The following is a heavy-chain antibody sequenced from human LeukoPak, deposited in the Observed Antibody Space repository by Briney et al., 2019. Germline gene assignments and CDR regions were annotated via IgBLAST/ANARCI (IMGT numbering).Heavy chain of an antibody. CDR2: IYYSGST. CDR1: GGSISSYY. J-gene: IGHJ3*02. Sequence: SETLSLTSTVSGGSISSYYWSWIRQPPGKGLEWIGYIYYSGSTNYNPSLKSRVTISVDTSKNQFSLKLSSVTAADTAVYYCARGRYCSSTSCYYAFDIWGQGTMVTVSS. V-gene: IGHV4-59*12. CDR3: ARGRYCSSTSCYYAFDI. D-gene: IGHD2-2*01.